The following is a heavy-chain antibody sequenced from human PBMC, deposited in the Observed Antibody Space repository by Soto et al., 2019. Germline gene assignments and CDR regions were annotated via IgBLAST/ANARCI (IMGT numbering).Heavy chain of an antibody. CDR3: ASAHDSSGYYHRVTFDY. CDR1: GGTFSSYA. Sequence: SVKVSCKASGGTFSSYAISWVRQAPGQGLEWMGGIIPIFGTANYAQKFQGRVTITADESTSTAYMELSSLRSEDTAVYYCASAHDSSGYYHRVTFDYWGQGTLVTVSS. J-gene: IGHJ4*02. V-gene: IGHV1-69*13. D-gene: IGHD3-22*01. CDR2: IIPIFGTA.